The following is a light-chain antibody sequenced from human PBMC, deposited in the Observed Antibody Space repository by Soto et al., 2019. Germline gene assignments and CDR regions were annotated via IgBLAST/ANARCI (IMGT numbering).Light chain of an antibody. V-gene: IGLV2-14*01. CDR3: SSYTTHSALV. CDR1: DSDVGGSNY. CDR2: EVS. Sequence: QSVLTQPASVSGSPGQSITISCTGTDSDVGGSNYVSWYQHHPGKVPKLMIFEVSNRPSGVSDRFSASKSGNAASLTISGLQAEDEADYYCSSYTTHSALVFGTGTKVTVL. J-gene: IGLJ1*01.